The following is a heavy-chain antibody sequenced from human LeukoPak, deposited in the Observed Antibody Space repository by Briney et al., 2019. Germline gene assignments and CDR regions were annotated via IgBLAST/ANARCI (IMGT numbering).Heavy chain of an antibody. CDR2: IKQDGSEK. CDR1: GFTFSSYW. Sequence: PGGSLRLSCAASGFTFSSYWMSWVRQAPGKGLEWVANIKQDGSEKDYVDSVKGRFTISRDTAKNSLYLQMNSLKTEDTAVYYCTTDPSVVVLYYYYMDVWGKGTTVTVSS. J-gene: IGHJ6*03. D-gene: IGHD2-15*01. V-gene: IGHV3-7*03. CDR3: TTDPSVVVLYYYYMDV.